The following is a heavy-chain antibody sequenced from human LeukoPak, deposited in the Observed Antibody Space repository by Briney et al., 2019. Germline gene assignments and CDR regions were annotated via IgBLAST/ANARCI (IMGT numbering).Heavy chain of an antibody. Sequence: GGSLRLSCAASGLTFSSHWMHWVRQAPGKGLVCVARIKSDGTYSDYGGAVRGRFTISRDNAKDTLYLQMNSLRAEDTAVYYCAGAAAGNGHFDYWGQGTLVTVSS. CDR1: GLTFSSHW. D-gene: IGHD6-13*01. J-gene: IGHJ4*02. V-gene: IGHV3-74*01. CDR3: AGAAAGNGHFDY. CDR2: IKSDGTYS.